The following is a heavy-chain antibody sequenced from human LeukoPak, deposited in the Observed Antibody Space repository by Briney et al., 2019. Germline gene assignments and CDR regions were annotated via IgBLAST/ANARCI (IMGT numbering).Heavy chain of an antibody. CDR1: GFTISSNY. J-gene: IGHJ4*02. CDR3: ARGHNFGRLHPVDY. Sequence: PGGSLRLSCAASGFTISSNYMSWVRQAPGKGLEWVSVIYSGGSTYYADSVKGRFTISRDNSKNTLYLQMNSLRAEDTAVYYCARGHNFGRLHPVDYWGQGTLVTVSS. D-gene: IGHD3-9*01. V-gene: IGHV3-66*01. CDR2: IYSGGST.